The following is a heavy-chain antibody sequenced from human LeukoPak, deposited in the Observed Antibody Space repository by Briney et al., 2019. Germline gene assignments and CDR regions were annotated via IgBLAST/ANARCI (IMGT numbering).Heavy chain of an antibody. V-gene: IGHV4-34*01. CDR1: GGSFSGYY. CDR2: IYYSGST. CDR3: ARRFLTIDNWFDP. Sequence: PSETLSLTCAVYGGSFSGYYWSWIRQPPGKGLDWIGSIYYSGSTYYNPSLKSRVTIYVDTSKNQFSLMLSSVTAADTAVYYCARRFLTIDNWFDPWGQGTLVTVSS. D-gene: IGHD3-3*01. J-gene: IGHJ5*02.